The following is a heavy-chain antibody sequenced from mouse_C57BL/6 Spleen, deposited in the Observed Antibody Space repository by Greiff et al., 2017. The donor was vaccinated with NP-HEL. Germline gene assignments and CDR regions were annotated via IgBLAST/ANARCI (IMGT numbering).Heavy chain of an antibody. Sequence: QVQLQQSGAELVRPGASVTLSCKASGYTFTDYEMPWVKQTPVHGLEWIGAIDPETGGTAYTQKFKGKAILTADKSSSTAYMELRSLTSEDSAVYYCTSLLPMRSYWGQGTTLTVSS. V-gene: IGHV1-15*01. CDR3: TSLLPMRSY. CDR2: IDPETGGT. CDR1: GYTFTDYE. D-gene: IGHD5-5*01. J-gene: IGHJ2*01.